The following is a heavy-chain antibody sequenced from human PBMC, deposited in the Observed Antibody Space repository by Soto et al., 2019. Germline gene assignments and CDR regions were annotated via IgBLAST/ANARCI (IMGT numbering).Heavy chain of an antibody. CDR2: IYYSGST. V-gene: IGHV4-59*08. D-gene: IGHD1-26*01. CDR1: GGSISSYY. CDR3: ARQGGSLDY. Sequence: SETLSLTCTVSGGSISSYYWSWIRQPPGKGLEWIGYIYYSGSTNYNPSLKSRVTISVDTSKNQFSLKLSSVTAADTAVYYCARQGGSLDYWGQGTLVTVSS. J-gene: IGHJ4*02.